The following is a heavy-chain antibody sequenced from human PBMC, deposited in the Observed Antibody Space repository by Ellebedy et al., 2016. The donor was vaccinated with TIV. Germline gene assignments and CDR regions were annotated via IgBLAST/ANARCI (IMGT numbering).Heavy chain of an antibody. D-gene: IGHD3-3*02. CDR2: FAGRSTTT. J-gene: IGHJ3*02. CDR1: GFTFSSYA. CDR3: AKISPTHRGAFDI. Sequence: GESLKISXEASGFTFSSYAMSWLRQAPGKGLEWLSVFAGRSTTTYYADSVKGRFTISRDNSKNTLFLQMNSLRGDDTARYYCAKISPTHRGAFDIWGQGTMVTVSS. V-gene: IGHV3-23*01.